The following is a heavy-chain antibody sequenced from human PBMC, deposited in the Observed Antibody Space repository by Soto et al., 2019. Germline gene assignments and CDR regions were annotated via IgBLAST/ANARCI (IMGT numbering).Heavy chain of an antibody. Sequence: GGSLRLSCAASGFTVSSNYMSWVRQAPGKGLEWVSVIYSGGSTYYADSVKGRFTISRDNSKNTLYLQMNSLRAEDTAVYYCARDYDFWSGYSPNYYYYGMDVWGQGTTVTVSS. V-gene: IGHV3-66*01. CDR3: ARDYDFWSGYSPNYYYYGMDV. D-gene: IGHD3-3*01. J-gene: IGHJ6*02. CDR2: IYSGGST. CDR1: GFTVSSNY.